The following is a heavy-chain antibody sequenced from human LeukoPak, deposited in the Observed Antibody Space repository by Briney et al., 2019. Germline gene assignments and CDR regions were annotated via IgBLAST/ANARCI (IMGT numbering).Heavy chain of an antibody. J-gene: IGHJ4*02. Sequence: GGSLRLSCAESGCTCSRFSMKWDRQGPGKGMKWVSSISSSMSYRYYADSVKGRFTISRDNAKNSLHQQMNSLRAEDTAVYYCMSYAGRSDDYWGQGTLVTVSS. CDR1: GCTCSRFS. D-gene: IGHD3-16*01. CDR2: ISSSMSYR. V-gene: IGHV3-21*01. CDR3: MSYAGRSDDY.